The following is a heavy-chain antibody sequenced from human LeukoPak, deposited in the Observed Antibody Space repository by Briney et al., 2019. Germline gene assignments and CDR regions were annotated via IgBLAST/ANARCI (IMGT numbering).Heavy chain of an antibody. V-gene: IGHV4-59*01. J-gene: IGHJ3*01. CDR3: ARDSSGLDAFDV. D-gene: IGHD3-22*01. CDR1: VDSITSSY. Sequence: SETLSLTCTVSVDSITSSYWNWIRQPPWKGLEWIGCIYNSGSTSYHSGNTNFNPSLKSRVTLSVDTSKNQFSLKLTSVTAADTAVYYCARDSSGLDAFDVWGPGTMVTVSS. CDR2: IYNSGSTSYHSGNT.